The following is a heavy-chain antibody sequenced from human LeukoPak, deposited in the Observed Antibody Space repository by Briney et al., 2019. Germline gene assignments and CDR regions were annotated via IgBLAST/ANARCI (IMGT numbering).Heavy chain of an antibody. J-gene: IGHJ5*02. CDR3: ARNPGQRYCSRTRCYRGWFDP. CDR1: GCTFTSYA. V-gene: IGHV1-69*04. D-gene: IGHD2-2*01. CDR2: IIPILGIA. Sequence: ASVKVSCKASGCTFTSYAISWVRQAPGQGLEWMGRIIPILGIANYAQKFQGRVTITADRSTSTAYMELSSLRSEDTAVYYCARNPGQRYCSRTRCYRGWFDPWGQGTLVTLS.